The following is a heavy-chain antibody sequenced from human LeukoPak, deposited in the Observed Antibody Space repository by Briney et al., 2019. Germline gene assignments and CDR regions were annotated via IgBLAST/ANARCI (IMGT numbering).Heavy chain of an antibody. J-gene: IGHJ4*02. CDR3: ARVTERWLQFDY. V-gene: IGHV4-4*02. CDR2: IYHSGST. Sequence: PSGTLSLTCAVSGGSISSSNWWSWVRQPPVKGLEWIGEIYHSGSTNYNPSLKSRVTISVDTSKNQFSLKLSSVTAADTAVYYCARVTERWLQFDYWGQGTLVTVSS. D-gene: IGHD5-24*01. CDR1: GGSISSSNW.